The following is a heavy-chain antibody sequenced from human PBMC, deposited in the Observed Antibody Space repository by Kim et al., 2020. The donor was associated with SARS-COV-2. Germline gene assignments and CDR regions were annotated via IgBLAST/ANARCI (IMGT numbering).Heavy chain of an antibody. J-gene: IGHJ4*02. D-gene: IGHD4-17*01. Sequence: NPSHKSRATIPVDTSKNQFSLKLSSVAAADTALYYCARHGYDYGDYQLDYWGQGTLVTVSS. CDR3: ARHGYDYGDYQLDY. V-gene: IGHV4-39*01.